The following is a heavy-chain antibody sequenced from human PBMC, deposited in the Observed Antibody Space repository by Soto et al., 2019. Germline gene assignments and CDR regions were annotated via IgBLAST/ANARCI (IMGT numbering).Heavy chain of an antibody. D-gene: IGHD6-13*01. V-gene: IGHV3-30-3*01. CDR2: ISYDGSNK. J-gene: IGHJ6*02. Sequence: HPGGSLRLSCAASGFTSSSYAMHWVRQAPGKGLEWVAVISYDGSNKYYADSVKGRFTISRDNSKNTLYLQMNSLRAEDTAVYYCASPPASGLTAAGMGGYYYYGMDVWGQGTTVTVSS. CDR1: GFTSSSYA. CDR3: ASPPASGLTAAGMGGYYYYGMDV.